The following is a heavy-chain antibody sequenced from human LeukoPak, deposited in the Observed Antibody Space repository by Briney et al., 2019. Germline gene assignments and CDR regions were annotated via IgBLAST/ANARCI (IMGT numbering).Heavy chain of an antibody. J-gene: IGHJ6*02. D-gene: IGHD5-12*01. CDR3: AKTHYDLLDV. CDR2: MNNGPGAT. Sequence: GGSLRLSRAASGFSFSTSPMSWVRQPPGKGLEWVSAMNNGPGATFYRDSVRGRFTISRDDSKSTLYLQMNSRRAEDTGTYYCAKTHYDLLDVWGQGTTVTVSS. V-gene: IGHV3-23*01. CDR1: GFSFSTSP.